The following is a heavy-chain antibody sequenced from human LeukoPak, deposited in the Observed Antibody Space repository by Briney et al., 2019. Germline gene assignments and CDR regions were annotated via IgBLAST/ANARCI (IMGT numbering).Heavy chain of an antibody. Sequence: PGGSLRLSCAASGFTVSSTYMSWVRQAPGKGLEWASVIYSGGSTYYADSVKGRFTISRDISKNTVYLQMNSLRADDTAAYHCARGGPFTGPISTPRASDYWGQGILVTVSS. D-gene: IGHD1-7*01. CDR1: GFTVSSTY. CDR3: ARGGPFTGPISTPRASDY. V-gene: IGHV3-66*01. J-gene: IGHJ4*02. CDR2: IYSGGST.